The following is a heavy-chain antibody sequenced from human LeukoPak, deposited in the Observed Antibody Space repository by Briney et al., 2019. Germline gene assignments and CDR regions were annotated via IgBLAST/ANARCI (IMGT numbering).Heavy chain of an antibody. V-gene: IGHV4-34*01. CDR2: INHSGNT. CDR1: GGFISDSY. D-gene: IGHD5-12*01. Sequence: ETLSLTCTASGGFISDSYWSWIRQPPGKGLEWIGEINHSGNTNYNPSLKSRVTLSVDTSKNQFSLKLSSVTAADTAVYYCARARGEVAIDYWGQGTLVTVSS. J-gene: IGHJ4*02. CDR3: ARARGEVAIDY.